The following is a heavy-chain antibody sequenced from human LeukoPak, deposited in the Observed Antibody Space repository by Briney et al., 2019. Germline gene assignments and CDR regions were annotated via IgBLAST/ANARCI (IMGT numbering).Heavy chain of an antibody. J-gene: IGHJ4*02. CDR3: ARYSSSWFPFDY. CDR1: GYTFTGYY. Sequence: GASVKVSCKASGYTFTGYYMHWVRQAPGQGLEWMGWVNPNSGGTNYAQKFQGRVTMTRDTSISTAYMELSRLRSDDTAVYYCARYSSSWFPFDYWGQGTQVTVSS. V-gene: IGHV1-2*02. CDR2: VNPNSGGT. D-gene: IGHD6-13*01.